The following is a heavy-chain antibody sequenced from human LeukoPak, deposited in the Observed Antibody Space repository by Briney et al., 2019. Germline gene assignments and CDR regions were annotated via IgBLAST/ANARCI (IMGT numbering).Heavy chain of an antibody. CDR1: GYSFTTYW. CDR2: IYPGDSDT. CDR3: ARSGSSHFDY. J-gene: IGHJ4*02. Sequence: GESLKISCKGSGYSFTTYWIAWVRQMPGEGLEWMGIIYPGDSDTRNSPSFRGQVTISADKAISTAYLQWSSLKASDTAMYYCARSGSSHFDYWGQGTLVTVSS. D-gene: IGHD6-13*01. V-gene: IGHV5-51*01.